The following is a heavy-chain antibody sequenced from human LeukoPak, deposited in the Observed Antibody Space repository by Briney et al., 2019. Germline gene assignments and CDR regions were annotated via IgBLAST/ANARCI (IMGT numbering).Heavy chain of an antibody. CDR2: ISWNSGSI. D-gene: IGHD1-26*01. V-gene: IGHV3-9*03. J-gene: IGHJ6*03. CDR3: AKDSGRSHYYMDV. CDR1: GFTFDDYA. Sequence: QPGGSLRLSCAASGFTFDDYAMHWVRQAPGKGLEWVSGISWNSGSIGYADSVKGRFTISRDNAKNSLYLQMNSLRAEDMALYYCAKDSGRSHYYMDVWGKGTTVTVSS.